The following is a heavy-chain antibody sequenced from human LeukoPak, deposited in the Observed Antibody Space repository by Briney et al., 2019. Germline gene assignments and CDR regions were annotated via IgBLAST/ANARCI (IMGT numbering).Heavy chain of an antibody. Sequence: GGSLRLSCATSGFTFSSYTMSWVRQAPGKGLEWVSIISGDGGTTFYADSVKGRFTISRDNSKNTLYLQMNSLRVDDTAVYYCASRPLSTQLRYFENWGQGTLVIVSS. D-gene: IGHD3-9*01. CDR3: ASRPLSTQLRYFEN. J-gene: IGHJ4*02. CDR2: ISGDGGTT. CDR1: GFTFSSYT. V-gene: IGHV3-23*01.